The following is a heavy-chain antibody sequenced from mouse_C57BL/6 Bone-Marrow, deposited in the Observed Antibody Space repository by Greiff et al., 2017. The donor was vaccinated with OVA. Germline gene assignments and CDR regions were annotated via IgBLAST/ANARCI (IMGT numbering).Heavy chain of an antibody. D-gene: IGHD6-1*01. CDR1: GYTFTKYT. CDR2: FYPGSGSR. Sequence: QVQLKESGAELVKPGASVKLSCKASGYTFTKYTIHWVKQRSVQGLEWIGWFYPGSGSRNYNEKFKDKATLTADKSSSTVYMELSRMTSEHSAVYFWARHRYSAGGGYDMDFWGQGTSVTVSS. J-gene: IGHJ4*01. CDR3: ARHRYSAGGGYDMDF. V-gene: IGHV1-62-2*01.